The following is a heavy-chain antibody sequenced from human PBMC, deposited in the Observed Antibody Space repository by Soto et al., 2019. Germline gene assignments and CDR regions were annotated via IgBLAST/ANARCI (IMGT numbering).Heavy chain of an antibody. CDR1: GGTFSSYA. V-gene: IGHV1-69*13. D-gene: IGHD2-21*01. J-gene: IGHJ6*02. Sequence: GASVKVSCKPSGGTFSSYAISWVRQAPGQGLEWMGGIIPIFGPANYAQKFQGRVTITADDSTSTAYMELNSLISEDTAVYYCARDKRGRDGYNFGTRYYYGMDVWGQGTTVTVSS. CDR2: IIPIFGPA. CDR3: ARDKRGRDGYNFGTRYYYGMDV.